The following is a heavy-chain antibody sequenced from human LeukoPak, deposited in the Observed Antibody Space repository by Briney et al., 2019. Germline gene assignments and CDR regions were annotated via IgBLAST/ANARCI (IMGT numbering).Heavy chain of an antibody. D-gene: IGHD2-21*01. CDR2: FDPEDGET. V-gene: IGHV1-24*01. J-gene: IGHJ3*02. Sequence: PWASVKVSCKVSGYTLSELSMLWVRQAPGKGLEWMGGFDPEDGETIYAQKFQGRVTMTEDTSTDTAYMELSSLRSEDTAVYYCATATPYYAFDIWGQGTMVTVSS. CDR3: ATATPYYAFDI. CDR1: GYTLSELS.